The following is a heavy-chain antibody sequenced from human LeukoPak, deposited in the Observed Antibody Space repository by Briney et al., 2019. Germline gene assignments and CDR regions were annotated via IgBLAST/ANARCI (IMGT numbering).Heavy chain of an antibody. D-gene: IGHD6-19*01. J-gene: IGHJ4*02. V-gene: IGHV4-39*07. CDR2: MHYSGST. Sequence: SEPLSLTCSVSGGSITKNGYYWGWIRQSPETGLEWIGSMHYSGSTYYNPSLNSRVTISVDTSKNQFSLKLTSVTAADTAVYYCCGSGWFAGPFGYWGQGALVTVPS. CDR3: CGSGWFAGPFGY. CDR1: GGSITKNGYY.